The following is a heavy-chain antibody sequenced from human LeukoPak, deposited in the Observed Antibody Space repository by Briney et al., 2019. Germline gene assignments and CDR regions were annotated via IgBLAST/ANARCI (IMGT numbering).Heavy chain of an antibody. CDR2: ISSSGSTI. Sequence: GGSLRLSCAASGFTFSDYYMSWIRQAPGKGLEWVSYISSSGSTIYYADSVKGRFTISRDNAKNSLYLQMNSLRAEDTAVYYCARDNADCSGGSCYWGTAYYYYYYMDVWGKGTTVTVSS. CDR1: GFTFSDYY. V-gene: IGHV3-11*04. CDR3: ARDNADCSGGSCYWGTAYYYYYYMDV. J-gene: IGHJ6*03. D-gene: IGHD2-15*01.